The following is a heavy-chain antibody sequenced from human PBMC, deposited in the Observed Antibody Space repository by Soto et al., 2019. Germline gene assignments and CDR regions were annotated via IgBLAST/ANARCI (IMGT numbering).Heavy chain of an antibody. J-gene: IGHJ6*02. CDR1: GGSISSYY. CDR3: ARVAQQQLDPYYYYYGMDV. Sequence: TLSLTCTVSGGSISSYYWSWIRQPAGKGLEWIGRIYTSGSTNYNPSLKSRVTMSVDTSKNQFSLKLSSVTAADTAVYYCARVAQQQLDPYYYYYGMDVWGQGTTVTVSS. V-gene: IGHV4-4*07. D-gene: IGHD6-13*01. CDR2: IYTSGST.